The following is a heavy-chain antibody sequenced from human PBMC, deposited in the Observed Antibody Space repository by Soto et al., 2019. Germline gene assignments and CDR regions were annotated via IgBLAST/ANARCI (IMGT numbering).Heavy chain of an antibody. CDR1: GYTFTSYD. CDR3: AADSEVASTLTRYYYGMDV. J-gene: IGHJ6*02. D-gene: IGHD5-12*01. Sequence: ASVKVSCKASGYTFTSYDINWVRQATGQGLEWMGWMNPNSGNTGYAQKFQGRVTMTRNTSISTAYMELSSLRSEDTAVYYCAADSEVASTLTRYYYGMDVWGQGTTVTVSS. V-gene: IGHV1-8*01. CDR2: MNPNSGNT.